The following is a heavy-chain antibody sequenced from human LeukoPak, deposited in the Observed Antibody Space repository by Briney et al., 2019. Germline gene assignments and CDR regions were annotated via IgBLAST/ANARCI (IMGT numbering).Heavy chain of an antibody. CDR2: INDSGST. Sequence: SETLSLTCAAYGGSFSGYNWSWIRQPPGKGLEWIGEINDSGSTNYNPSLKSRVTISVDTSKNQFSLKLSSVTAADTAVYYWARQSYYYGSGSYYKGRYYFDYWGQGTLVTVSS. V-gene: IGHV4-34*01. CDR3: ARQSYYYGSGSYYKGRYYFDY. CDR1: GGSFSGYN. D-gene: IGHD3-10*01. J-gene: IGHJ4*02.